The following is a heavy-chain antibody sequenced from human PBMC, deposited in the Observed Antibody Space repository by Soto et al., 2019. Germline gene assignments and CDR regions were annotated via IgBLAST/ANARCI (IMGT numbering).Heavy chain of an antibody. D-gene: IGHD3-10*01. J-gene: IGHJ6*02. Sequence: PGESLKISCKGSGYSFTSFWIGWVRQMPGKDLKWMGIIYPGDSDNRYSPSFHGQVTISADKSISTAYLPWSRLKASDTARYYCARSRGDGKYYYGVDVWGQGTTVIGSS. CDR1: GYSFTSFW. V-gene: IGHV5-51*01. CDR2: IYPGDSDN. CDR3: ARSRGDGKYYYGVDV.